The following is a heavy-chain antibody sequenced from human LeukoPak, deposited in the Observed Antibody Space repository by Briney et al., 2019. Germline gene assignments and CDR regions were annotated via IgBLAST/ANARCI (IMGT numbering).Heavy chain of an antibody. Sequence: SETLSLTCVVSGDSIRNDYWWNWVRQPPGKGLEWIGYIYYSGSTNYNPSLKSRVTISVDTSKNQFSLKLSSVTAADTAVYYCARGGWLQFYYYYYMDVWGKGTTVTISS. CDR2: IYYSGST. V-gene: IGHV4-4*02. D-gene: IGHD5-24*01. J-gene: IGHJ6*03. CDR1: GDSIRNDYW. CDR3: ARGGWLQFYYYYYMDV.